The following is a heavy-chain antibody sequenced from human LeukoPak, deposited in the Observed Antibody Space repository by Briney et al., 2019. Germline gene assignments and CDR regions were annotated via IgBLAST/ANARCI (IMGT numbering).Heavy chain of an antibody. CDR2: IIPIFGTA. J-gene: IGHJ4*02. Sequence: SVKVSCKASGGTFSSYAISWVRQAPGQGLEWMGGIIPIFGTANYAQKFQGRVTITADESTSTAYMELSSLRSGDTAVYYCATLSSSPDTSFDYWGQGTLVTVSS. CDR3: ATLSSSPDTSFDY. D-gene: IGHD6-6*01. V-gene: IGHV1-69*01. CDR1: GGTFSSYA.